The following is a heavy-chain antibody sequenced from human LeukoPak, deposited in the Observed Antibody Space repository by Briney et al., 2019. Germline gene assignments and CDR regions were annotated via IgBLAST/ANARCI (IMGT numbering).Heavy chain of an antibody. CDR1: GGSISSSSYF. D-gene: IGHD6-13*01. Sequence: PSETLSLTCTVSGGSISSSSYFWGWIRQHPGKGLEWIGSMYYSGSTYYNPSLKSRVTISVDTSKNHLSLRLSSVTAADTAVYYCARSMYSTNADSWGQGTLVTVSS. J-gene: IGHJ4*02. CDR3: ARSMYSTNADS. V-gene: IGHV4-39*02. CDR2: MYYSGST.